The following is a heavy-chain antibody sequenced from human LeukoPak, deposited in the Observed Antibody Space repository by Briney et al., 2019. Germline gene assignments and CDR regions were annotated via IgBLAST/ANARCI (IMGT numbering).Heavy chain of an antibody. J-gene: IGHJ3*02. D-gene: IGHD6-19*01. Sequence: SVKVPCKASGGTFSSYAISWVRQAPGQGLEWMGGIIPIFGTANYAQKFQGRVTITTDESTSTAYMELRSLRSDDTAVYYCARDQPRYSSGPNAFDIWGQGTMVTVSS. V-gene: IGHV1-69*05. CDR3: ARDQPRYSSGPNAFDI. CDR1: GGTFSSYA. CDR2: IIPIFGTA.